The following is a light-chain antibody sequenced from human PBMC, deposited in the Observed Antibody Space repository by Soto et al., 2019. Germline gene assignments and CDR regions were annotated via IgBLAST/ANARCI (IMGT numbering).Light chain of an antibody. V-gene: IGKV3-20*01. CDR1: QSVSSD. CDR3: QHCCISPHT. Sequence: EIVMTQSPATLSGSEGERATLFCRAGQSVSSDLGWYQQKPGQPPRLLIYAASSRATGIPDRVSGSGSGTDFTLTISRLEPEDFAVYFCQHCCISPHTFGQGTKVDIK. CDR2: AAS. J-gene: IGKJ1*01.